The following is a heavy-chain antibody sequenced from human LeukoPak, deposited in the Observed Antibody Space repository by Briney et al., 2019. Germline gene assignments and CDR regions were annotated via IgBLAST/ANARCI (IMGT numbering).Heavy chain of an antibody. Sequence: PGGSLRLSCAASGFTVSSNYMSWVRQASGKGLEWVSVIYSGGSTYYADSVKGRFTISRDNSKNTLYLQMNSLRAEDTAVYYCARDRCSGGSCHSVWGQGTLVTVSS. CDR1: GFTVSSNY. J-gene: IGHJ4*02. D-gene: IGHD2-15*01. CDR3: ARDRCSGGSCHSV. CDR2: IYSGGST. V-gene: IGHV3-66*01.